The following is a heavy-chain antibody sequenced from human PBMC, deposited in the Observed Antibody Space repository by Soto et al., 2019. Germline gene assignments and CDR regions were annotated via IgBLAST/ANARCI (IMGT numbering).Heavy chain of an antibody. D-gene: IGHD2-15*01. CDR3: ARLPRGGLFSSLDY. V-gene: IGHV4-39*01. J-gene: IGHJ4*01. CDR1: GGSISSSSYY. CDR2: IYYSGST. Sequence: SETPSLTSTLAGGSISSSSYYWGWIRQPPGKGLEWIGSIYYSGSTYYNPSLKSRVTISVDTSKNQFSLKLSSVTAADTAVYYCARLPRGGLFSSLDYRRHRPLVT.